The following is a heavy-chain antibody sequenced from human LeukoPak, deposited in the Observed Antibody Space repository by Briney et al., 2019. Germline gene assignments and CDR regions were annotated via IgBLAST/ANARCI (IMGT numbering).Heavy chain of an antibody. Sequence: ASVKVSYKASGGTFSSYAISWVRQAPGQGLEWMGGIIPIFGTANYAQKFQGRVTITADESTSTAYMELSSLRSEDTAVYYCARRTVVNYFDYWGRGTLVTVSS. CDR1: GGTFSSYA. D-gene: IGHD4-23*01. J-gene: IGHJ4*02. CDR3: ARRTVVNYFDY. CDR2: IIPIFGTA. V-gene: IGHV1-69*01.